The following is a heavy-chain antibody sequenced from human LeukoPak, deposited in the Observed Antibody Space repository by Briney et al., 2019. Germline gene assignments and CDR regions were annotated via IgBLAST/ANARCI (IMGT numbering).Heavy chain of an antibody. CDR2: IRYDGSNK. D-gene: IGHD2-2*01. Sequence: PGGTLSLSYSAYTFTFSSYGMHWVRQAPGKGLERVAFIRYDGSNKYYADPVKGRFTISRDNSRDSLYLQMDSLRAEDTAVYYCARAYCSSTSCFGWGQGTLVTVSS. CDR1: TFTFSSYG. J-gene: IGHJ4*02. V-gene: IGHV3-30*02. CDR3: ARAYCSSTSCFG.